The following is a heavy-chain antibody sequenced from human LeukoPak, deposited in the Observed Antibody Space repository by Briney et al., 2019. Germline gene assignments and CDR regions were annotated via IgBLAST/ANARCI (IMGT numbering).Heavy chain of an antibody. V-gene: IGHV1-8*03. J-gene: IGHJ4*02. D-gene: IGHD6-25*01. CDR3: ARTTSFAASGYDY. Sequence: ASLKVSCKTSGYTFTTYHINWGRQATGQGLEWLGWVNPYSGDRGYAQKFQGRLSITSDTSISTAYMELGSLRSDDTAVYFCARTTSFAASGYDYWGQGTLVTVSS. CDR1: GYTFTTYH. CDR2: VNPYSGDR.